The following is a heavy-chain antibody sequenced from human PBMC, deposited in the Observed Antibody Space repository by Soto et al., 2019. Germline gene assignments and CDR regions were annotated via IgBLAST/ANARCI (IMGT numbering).Heavy chain of an antibody. D-gene: IGHD3-10*01. CDR1: GGSISSYY. CDR2: IYYSGST. V-gene: IGHV4-59*01. CDR3: GRVRLADTMVRGVIRGHWFDP. J-gene: IGHJ5*02. Sequence: SETLSLTCTVSGGSISSYYWSWIRQPPGKGLERIRYIYYSGSTNYNPSQKSRVTISVDTSKNQLSLKLSSVTAADTAVYYYGRVRLADTMVRGVIRGHWFDPWGQGTLVTVSS.